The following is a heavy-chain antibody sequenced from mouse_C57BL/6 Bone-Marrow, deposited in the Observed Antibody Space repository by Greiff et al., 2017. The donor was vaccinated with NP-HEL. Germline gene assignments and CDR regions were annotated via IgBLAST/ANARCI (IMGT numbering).Heavy chain of an antibody. CDR2: IFPGSGST. CDR3: AGGCAPVSFDY. V-gene: IGHV1-75*01. J-gene: IGHJ2*01. Sequence: VQLMESGPELVKPGASVKISCKASGYTFTDYYINWVKQRPGQGLEWIGWIFPGSGSTNYNEKFKGKATLTVDKSSSTAYMLLSSLTSEDSAVYYGAGGCAPVSFDYWGQGTTLTVSS. CDR1: GYTFTDYY.